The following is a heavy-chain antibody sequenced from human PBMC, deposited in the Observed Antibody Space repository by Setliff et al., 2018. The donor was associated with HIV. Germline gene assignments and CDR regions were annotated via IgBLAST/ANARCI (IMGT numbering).Heavy chain of an antibody. D-gene: IGHD3-22*01. Sequence: GGSLRLSCVASGFIFNNYAMHWVRQAPGKGLEWVSVISYDGNVKYYADSVKSRFTISRDNSKNTLYLQVSRLRAEDTAVYYCARESTYYYDSSGPHDALDVWGLGTKVTVSS. J-gene: IGHJ3*01. CDR3: ARESTYYYDSSGPHDALDV. V-gene: IGHV3-30*04. CDR2: ISYDGNVK. CDR1: GFIFNNYA.